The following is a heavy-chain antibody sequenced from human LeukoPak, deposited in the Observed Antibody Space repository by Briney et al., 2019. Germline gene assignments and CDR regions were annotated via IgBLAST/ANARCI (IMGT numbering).Heavy chain of an antibody. J-gene: IGHJ5*02. CDR1: GGSISSSSYY. V-gene: IGHV4-39*06. CDR3: ARGDRLGYCSGGSCYLGNWFDP. Sequence: SETLSLTCTVSGGSISSSSYYWGWIRQPPGKGLDWIGNIFYTGSTYYNPSLKSRVTISVDMSKNQFPLKLSSVTAADTAVYYCARGDRLGYCSGGSCYLGNWFDPWGQGTLVTVSS. CDR2: IFYTGST. D-gene: IGHD2-15*01.